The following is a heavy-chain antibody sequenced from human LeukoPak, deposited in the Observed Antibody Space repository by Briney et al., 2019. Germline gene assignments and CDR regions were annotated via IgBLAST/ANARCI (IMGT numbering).Heavy chain of an antibody. V-gene: IGHV3-48*01. D-gene: IGHD5-18*01. CDR1: GFTFSSYS. Sequence: PGGSLRLSCAASGFTFSSYSMNWARQAPGKGLEWVSYISSSSSTIYYADSVKGRFTISRDNSKNTLYLQMNSLRAEDTAVYYCARDEDTAMVIRGQGTLVTVSS. CDR3: ARDEDTAMVI. CDR2: ISSSSSTI. J-gene: IGHJ4*02.